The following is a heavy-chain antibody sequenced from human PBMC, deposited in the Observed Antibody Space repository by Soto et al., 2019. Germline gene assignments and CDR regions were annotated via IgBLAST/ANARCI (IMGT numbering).Heavy chain of an antibody. CDR3: ARGHDMLTGWKFTL. V-gene: IGHV1-18*01. D-gene: IGHD3-9*01. CDR2: ISAYNGTI. CDR1: GYDFTNYG. Sequence: QVRLVQSGAEVKKPGASVKVSCKTYGYDFTNYGINWVRQAPGQGLEWMGWISAYNGTIVYAQNFRGRATLTTDTSTGSAYMELRSLRADDTAVYYCARGHDMLTGWKFTLWGQGNLVNVSS. J-gene: IGHJ4*02.